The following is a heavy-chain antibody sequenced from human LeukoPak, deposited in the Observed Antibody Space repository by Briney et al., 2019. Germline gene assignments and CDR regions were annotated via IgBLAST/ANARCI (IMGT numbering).Heavy chain of an antibody. CDR3: ARVRDSSGYFGY. CDR2: ISSSSSTI. J-gene: IGHJ4*02. V-gene: IGHV3-48*01. D-gene: IGHD3-22*01. Sequence: GGSLRLSCEASGFTFSSYSMNWVRQAPGKGLEWVSYISSSSSTIYYADSVKGRFTISRDNAKNSLHLQMNSLRAEDTAVYYCARVRDSSGYFGYWGQGTLVTVSS. CDR1: GFTFSSYS.